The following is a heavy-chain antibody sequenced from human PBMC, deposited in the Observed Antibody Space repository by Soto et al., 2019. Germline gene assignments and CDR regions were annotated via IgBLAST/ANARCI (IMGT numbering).Heavy chain of an antibody. V-gene: IGHV1-18*01. CDR1: GYTFSNYG. J-gene: IGHJ5*02. CDR3: ARVVPGAEAWFGP. Sequence: VAAVKVSCKTSGYTFSNYGITWVRQAPGQPLEWLGWISLYSDGTNYAQKFKGRVSMTTETSTTTDYMELRSLRSDDTAVYYCARVVPGAEAWFGPWGEGTLVTVS. CDR2: ISLYSDGT. D-gene: IGHD2-2*01.